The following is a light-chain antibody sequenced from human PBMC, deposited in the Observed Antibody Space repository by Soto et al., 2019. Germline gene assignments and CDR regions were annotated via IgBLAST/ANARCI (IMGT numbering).Light chain of an antibody. CDR3: QQSYNMPWT. CDR2: AAS. J-gene: IGKJ1*01. CDR1: QSISSY. V-gene: IGKV1-39*01. Sequence: XXTXSPXSLSASVXDRVAISCRASQSISSYLSWYQQKPGKAPKXXIFAASSLESGVPSRFSGSGSGTDDTLTISSLKTEDVATYHCQQSYNMPWTFGQGTKVDI.